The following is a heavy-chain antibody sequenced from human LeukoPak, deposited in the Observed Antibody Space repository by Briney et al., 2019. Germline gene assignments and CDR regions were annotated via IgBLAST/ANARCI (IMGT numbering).Heavy chain of an antibody. CDR2: INHSGST. CDR1: GGSFSGYY. D-gene: IGHD6-13*01. V-gene: IGHV4-34*01. CDR3: ARRIAAAGTSH. J-gene: IGHJ4*02. Sequence: PSETLSLTCAVYGGSFSGYYWSWIRQPPGKGLEWIGEINHSGSTNYNPSLKSRVTISVDTSKNQFSLKLSSVTAADTAVYYCARRIAAAGTSHWGQGTPDTVSS.